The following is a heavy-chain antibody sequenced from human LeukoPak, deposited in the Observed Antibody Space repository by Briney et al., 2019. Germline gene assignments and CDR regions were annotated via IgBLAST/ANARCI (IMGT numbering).Heavy chain of an antibody. V-gene: IGHV1-2*02. CDR1: GYTFTGYY. CDR2: INPNSGGT. CDR3: ARGSAAAAKGIAASFDY. Sequence: VASVKVSCKASGYTFTGYYMHWVRQAPGQGLEWMGWINPNSGGTNYAQKFQGRVTMTRDTSISTAYMELSRLRSDDTAVYYCARGSAAAAKGIAASFDYWGQGTLVTVSS. D-gene: IGHD6-13*01. J-gene: IGHJ4*02.